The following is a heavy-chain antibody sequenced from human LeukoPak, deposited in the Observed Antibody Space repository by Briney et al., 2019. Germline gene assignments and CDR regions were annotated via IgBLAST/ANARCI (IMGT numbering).Heavy chain of an antibody. CDR1: GYTFTDYY. Sequence: ASVKVSCKASGYTFTDYYMHWARQAPGQGLEWMGWINPNSGGTNYAQKFQGRVTMTRDTSISTACMELSRLRSDDTAAYYCARQSYYYDSSGYRHDAFDIWDQGTMVTVSS. CDR3: ARQSYYYDSSGYRHDAFDI. J-gene: IGHJ3*02. D-gene: IGHD3-22*01. V-gene: IGHV1-2*02. CDR2: INPNSGGT.